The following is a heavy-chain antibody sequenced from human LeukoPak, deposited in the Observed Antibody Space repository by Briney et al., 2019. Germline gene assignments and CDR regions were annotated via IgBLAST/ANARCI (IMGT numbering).Heavy chain of an antibody. D-gene: IGHD2-8*02. CDR3: AKVPGRSVQVGFDY. CDR1: GFTFSSYA. CDR2: ISGSGGST. V-gene: IGHV3-23*01. J-gene: IGHJ4*02. Sequence: TGGSLRLSCAASGFTFSSYAMSWVRQAPGKGLEWVSAISGSGGSTYYADSVKGRFTISRDNSKNTLYLQMNSLRAEDTAVYYCAKVPGRSVQVGFDYWGQGTLVTVSS.